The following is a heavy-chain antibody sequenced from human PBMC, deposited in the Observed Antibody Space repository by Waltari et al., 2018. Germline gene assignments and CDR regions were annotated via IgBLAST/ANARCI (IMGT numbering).Heavy chain of an antibody. Sequence: QVQLVQSGAEVKKPGSSVKVSCKASGGTFSSYAISWVRQAPGQGLEWMGGIIPIFGTANYAQKFQGRVTITTDESTSTAYMELSSLRSEDTAVYYCARLYDSSGYYYSGGWFDPWGQGTLVTVSS. CDR2: IIPIFGTA. V-gene: IGHV1-69*05. CDR3: ARLYDSSGYYYSGGWFDP. J-gene: IGHJ5*02. D-gene: IGHD3-22*01. CDR1: GGTFSSYA.